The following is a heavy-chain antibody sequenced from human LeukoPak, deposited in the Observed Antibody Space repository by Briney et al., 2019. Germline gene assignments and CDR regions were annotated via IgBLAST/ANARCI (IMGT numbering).Heavy chain of an antibody. CDR3: ARGVYIAAAQYGY. V-gene: IGHV4-59*01. Sequence: SETLSLTCTVSGGSISSYYWSWVWQPPGKGLEWIGYIYYSGTTNYNPSLKSRVTISVDTSKNQFSLNLGSVTAADTAVYYCARGVYIAAAQYGYWGQGTLVTVSS. CDR2: IYYSGTT. CDR1: GGSISSYY. D-gene: IGHD6-13*01. J-gene: IGHJ4*02.